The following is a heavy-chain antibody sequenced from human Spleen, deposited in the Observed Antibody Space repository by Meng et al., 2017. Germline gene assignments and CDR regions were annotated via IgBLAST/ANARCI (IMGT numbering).Heavy chain of an antibody. D-gene: IGHD3-9*01. V-gene: IGHV4-34*01. CDR3: ASWSRYFDWLLPDY. CDR1: GGSFSGYY. CDR2: INHSGST. J-gene: IGHJ4*02. Sequence: QLQLLQWRARLLQPSGTLSLTCVVYGGSFSGYYWSWIRQPPGKGLEWIGEINHSGSTHYNPSLKSRVTISVDTSKNQFSLKLSSVTAADTAVYYCASWSRYFDWLLPDYWGQGTLVTVSS.